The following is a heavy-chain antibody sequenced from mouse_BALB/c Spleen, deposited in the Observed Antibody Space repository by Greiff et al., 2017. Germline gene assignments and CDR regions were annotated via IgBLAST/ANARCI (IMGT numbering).Heavy chain of an antibody. CDR3: GRGGYYGALDY. J-gene: IGHJ4*01. CDR1: GFSLTSYG. D-gene: IGHD1-1*01. Sequence: QVQVVQSGPGLVQPSQSLSITCTVSGFSLTSYGVHWVRQSPGKGLEWLGVIWSGGSTDYNAAFISRMSISKDNSKSHVFFKMNSLQANDTAIYYCGRGGYYGALDYWGQGTSVTVSA. CDR2: IWSGGST. V-gene: IGHV2-2*02.